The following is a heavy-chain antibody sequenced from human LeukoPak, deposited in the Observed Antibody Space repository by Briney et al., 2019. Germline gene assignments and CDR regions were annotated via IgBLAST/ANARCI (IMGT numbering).Heavy chain of an antibody. CDR3: ARAGTPSPYYFGLDV. CDR2: ISTGSSYI. J-gene: IGHJ6*02. CDR1: GFTFSSYW. V-gene: IGHV3-21*01. Sequence: GGSLRLSCAASGFTFSSYWMHWVRQAPGKGLEWVSSISTGSSYIYYADSLKGRFTISRDNAKNSLYLQMNSLRVEDTAVYYCARAGTPSPYYFGLDVWGQGTTVTVSS. D-gene: IGHD1-1*01.